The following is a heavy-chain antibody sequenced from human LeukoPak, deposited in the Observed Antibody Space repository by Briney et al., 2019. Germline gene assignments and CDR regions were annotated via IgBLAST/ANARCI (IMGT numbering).Heavy chain of an antibody. Sequence: PSETLSLTCTVSGGSISSYYWRWIRQPPGKGLEWIGYIYYGGSTNYNPSRKSRVTISVDTSKNQFSLKLSSVTAADTAVDYCASTGYSSSDAFDIWGQGTMVTVSS. D-gene: IGHD6-19*01. J-gene: IGHJ3*02. CDR2: IYYGGST. CDR1: GGSISSYY. V-gene: IGHV4-59*08. CDR3: ASTGYSSSDAFDI.